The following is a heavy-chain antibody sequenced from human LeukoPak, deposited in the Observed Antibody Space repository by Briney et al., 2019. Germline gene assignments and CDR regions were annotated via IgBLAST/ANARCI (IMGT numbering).Heavy chain of an antibody. CDR1: GTSFSSYY. V-gene: IGHV4-34*01. CDR2: VNHSGYT. Sequence: SETLSLTCAVSGTSFSSYYWSWIRQPPGKGLEWIGEVNHSGYTNDNPSLKSRVTISVDTSKSQFSLRLRSVTAADTGVYFCARMTTGHDFWGQGTLVTVSS. D-gene: IGHD4-17*01. J-gene: IGHJ4*02. CDR3: ARMTTGHDF.